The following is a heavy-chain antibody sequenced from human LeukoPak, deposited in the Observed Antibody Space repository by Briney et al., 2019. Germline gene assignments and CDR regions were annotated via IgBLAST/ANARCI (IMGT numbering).Heavy chain of an antibody. D-gene: IGHD3-10*01. CDR3: ARQRITMVRGVGGVFDP. J-gene: IGHJ5*02. Sequence: SETLSLTCTVSGGSISSSSYYWGWIRQPPGKGLEWIGYIYYSGSTNYNPSLKSRVTISVDTSKNQFSLKLSSVTAADTAVYYCARQRITMVRGVGGVFDPWGQGTLVTVPS. V-gene: IGHV4-61*05. CDR2: IYYSGST. CDR1: GGSISSSSYY.